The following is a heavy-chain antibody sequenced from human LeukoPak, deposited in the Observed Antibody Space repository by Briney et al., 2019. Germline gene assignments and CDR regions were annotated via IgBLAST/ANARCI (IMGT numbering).Heavy chain of an antibody. CDR1: GFTFSSYA. CDR2: ISGSGGST. Sequence: RGSLRLSCAASGFTFSSYAMSWVRQAPGEGLEWVSAISGSGGSTYYANSVKGSFTISRDNSKNTLYLQMNSLRAEDTAVYYCAKDRRSQWLVQDYWGQATRATVSS. CDR3: AKDRRSQWLVQDY. V-gene: IGHV3-23*01. J-gene: IGHJ4*02. D-gene: IGHD6-19*01.